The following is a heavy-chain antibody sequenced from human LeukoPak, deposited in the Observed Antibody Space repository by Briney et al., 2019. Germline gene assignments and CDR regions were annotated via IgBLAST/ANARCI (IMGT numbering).Heavy chain of an antibody. V-gene: IGHV4-59*01. Sequence: SETLSLTCTVSGGSISSYYWSWIRQPPGQGLEWIGYIYYSGSTNYNPSLKSRVTISVDTSKNQFSLKLSSVTAADTAVYYCAREGGSYYGSGSVGAFDIWGQGTMVTVSS. CDR3: AREGGSYYGSGSVGAFDI. CDR1: GGSISSYY. J-gene: IGHJ3*02. CDR2: IYYSGST. D-gene: IGHD3-10*01.